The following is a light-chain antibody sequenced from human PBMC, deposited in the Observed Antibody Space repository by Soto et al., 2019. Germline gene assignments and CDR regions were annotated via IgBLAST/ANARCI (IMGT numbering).Light chain of an antibody. CDR3: QQYYSYPYT. V-gene: IGKV1-8*01. Sequence: AIRMTQSPSSFSASTGDRVTITCRASQGISSYLAWYQQKPGKAPKLLIYAASTLQSGFQSRFSGSGSVTAFTLTISCLQSEDFATYYCQQYYSYPYTFGQGTKLEIK. CDR1: QGISSY. CDR2: AAS. J-gene: IGKJ2*01.